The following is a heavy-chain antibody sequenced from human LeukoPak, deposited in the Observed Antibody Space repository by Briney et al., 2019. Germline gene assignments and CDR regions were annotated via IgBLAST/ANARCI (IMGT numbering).Heavy chain of an antibody. Sequence: ASVKVSCKASGYTFTSYALNWARQAPGQGLEWMGWINTNTGNPTYAQGFTGRFVFSLDTSVSTAYLQISNLKAEDTAVYYCARPGQSDAFDIWGQGTMVTVSS. D-gene: IGHD3-10*01. CDR1: GYTFTSYA. CDR2: INTNTGNP. CDR3: ARPGQSDAFDI. J-gene: IGHJ3*02. V-gene: IGHV7-4-1*02.